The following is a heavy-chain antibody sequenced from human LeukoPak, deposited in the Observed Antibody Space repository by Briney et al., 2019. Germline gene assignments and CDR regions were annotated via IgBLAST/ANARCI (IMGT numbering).Heavy chain of an antibody. CDR3: ARDVAHYYYYMDV. J-gene: IGHJ6*03. CDR2: ISAYNGNT. CDR1: GYTFTSYD. Sequence: ASVKVSCKASGYTFTSYDINWVRQATGQGLEWMGWISAYNGNTNYAQRLQGRVTMTTDTSTSTAYMELRSLRSDDTAVYYCARDVAHYYYYMDVWGKGTTVTVSS. V-gene: IGHV1-18*01.